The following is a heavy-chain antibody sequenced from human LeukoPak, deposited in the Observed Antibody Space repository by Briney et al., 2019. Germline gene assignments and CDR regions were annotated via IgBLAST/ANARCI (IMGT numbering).Heavy chain of an antibody. CDR1: GFTFSDYF. Sequence: GGSQRLSCAASGFTFSDYFISWIRQAPGKGLECLSYISSSGNTIYYADSVKGRFTISRDNAKNLLYLQLNSLRAEDTAVYYCGYSGTLNFDYWGQGTLVTVSS. V-gene: IGHV3-11*04. CDR2: ISSSGNTI. CDR3: GYSGTLNFDY. J-gene: IGHJ4*02. D-gene: IGHD1-26*01.